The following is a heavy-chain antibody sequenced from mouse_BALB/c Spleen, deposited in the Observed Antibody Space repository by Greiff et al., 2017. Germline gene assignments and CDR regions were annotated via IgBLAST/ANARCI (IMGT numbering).Heavy chain of an antibody. Sequence: EVQLQESGPGLVKPSQSLSLTCTVTGYSITSDYAWNWIRQFPGNKLEWMGYISYSGSTSYNPSLKSRISITRDTSKNQFFLQLNSVTTEDTATYYCARNLPSMDYWGQGTSVTVSS. V-gene: IGHV3-2*02. CDR3: ARNLPSMDY. CDR1: GYSITSDYA. CDR2: ISYSGST. J-gene: IGHJ4*01. D-gene: IGHD5-1*01.